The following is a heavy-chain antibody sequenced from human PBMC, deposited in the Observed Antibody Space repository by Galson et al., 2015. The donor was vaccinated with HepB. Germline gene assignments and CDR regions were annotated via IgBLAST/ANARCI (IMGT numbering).Heavy chain of an antibody. CDR2: ISYDGSNK. CDR1: GFTFSSYG. Sequence: SLRLSCAASGFTFSSYGMHWVRQAPGRGLEWVAVISYDGSNKYYADSVKGRFTISRDNSKNTLYLQMNSLRAEDTAVYYCARDFYYYDSSGYLDYWGQGTLVTVSS. CDR3: ARDFYYYDSSGYLDY. D-gene: IGHD3-22*01. J-gene: IGHJ4*02. V-gene: IGHV3-30*19.